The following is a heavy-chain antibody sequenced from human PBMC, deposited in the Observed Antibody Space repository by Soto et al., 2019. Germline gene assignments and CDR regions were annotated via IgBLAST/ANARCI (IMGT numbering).Heavy chain of an antibody. CDR2: IYWDDDK. CDR1: GFSLTTSGVG. Sequence: QITLKESGPTLVKPTQTLTLTCTFSGFSLTTSGVGVGWIRQPPGKALEWLALIYWDDDKRYSPSLKRRLTITRDTSKHQVVLTMTNMDPVDTATYYCARRRGAAGGYYFDSWGQGTLVTVSS. D-gene: IGHD5-12*01. J-gene: IGHJ4*02. V-gene: IGHV2-5*02. CDR3: ARRRGAAGGYYFDS.